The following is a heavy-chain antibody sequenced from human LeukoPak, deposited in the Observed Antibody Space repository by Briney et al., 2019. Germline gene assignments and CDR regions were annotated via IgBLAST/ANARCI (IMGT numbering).Heavy chain of an antibody. Sequence: GGSLRLSCAASGFTFSSYGMHWVRQAPGKGLEWVAVISYDGSNEYYADSVKGRFTISRDNSKNTLYLQMNSLRAEDTAVYYCARDFDYWGQGTLVTVSS. CDR1: GFTFSSYG. CDR3: ARDFDY. J-gene: IGHJ4*02. V-gene: IGHV3-30*03. CDR2: ISYDGSNE.